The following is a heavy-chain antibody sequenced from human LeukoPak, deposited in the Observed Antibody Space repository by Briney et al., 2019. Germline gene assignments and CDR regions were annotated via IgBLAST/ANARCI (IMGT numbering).Heavy chain of an antibody. V-gene: IGHV3-30*03. J-gene: IGHJ6*02. CDR2: ISYDGSNK. Sequence: GSLRLSCAASGFTFSSYGMHWVRQAPGKGLEWVAVISYDGSNKYYADSVKGRFTISRDNSKNTLYLQMNSLRAEDTAVYYCARDVTSSGYYYYYYGMDVWGQGTTVTVSS. D-gene: IGHD3-22*01. CDR1: GFTFSSYG. CDR3: ARDVTSSGYYYYYYGMDV.